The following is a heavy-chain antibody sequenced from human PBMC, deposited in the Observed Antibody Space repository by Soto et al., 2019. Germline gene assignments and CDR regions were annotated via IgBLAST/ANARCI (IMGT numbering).Heavy chain of an antibody. CDR2: INHSGST. Sequence: SETLSLTCAVYGGSFSGYYWSWIRQPPGKGLEWIGEINHSGSTNYNPSLKSRVTISVDTSKNQFSLKLSSVTAADTAVYYCARGRSQDVWGKGTTVTVSS. J-gene: IGHJ6*04. D-gene: IGHD3-10*01. CDR3: ARGRSQDV. CDR1: GGSFSGYY. V-gene: IGHV4-34*01.